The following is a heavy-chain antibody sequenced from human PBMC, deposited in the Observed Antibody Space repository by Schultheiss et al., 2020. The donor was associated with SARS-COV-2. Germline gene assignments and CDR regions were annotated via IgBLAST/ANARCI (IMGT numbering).Heavy chain of an antibody. CDR1: GGSISSYY. V-gene: IGHV4-59*01. D-gene: IGHD4-23*01. CDR2: IYYSGST. CDR3: ATFHLLYGGGAEYFQH. Sequence: SETQSLTCTVSGGSISSYYWSWIRQPPGKGLEWIGYIYYSGSTNYNPSLKSRVTISVDTSKNQFSLKLSSVTAADTAVYYCATFHLLYGGGAEYFQHWGQGTLVTVSS. J-gene: IGHJ1*01.